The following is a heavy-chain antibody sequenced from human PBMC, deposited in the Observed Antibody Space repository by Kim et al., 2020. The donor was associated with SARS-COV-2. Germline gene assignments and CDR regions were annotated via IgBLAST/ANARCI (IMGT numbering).Heavy chain of an antibody. V-gene: IGHV1-69*04. CDR3: ARDSPYCTSTSCLDV. J-gene: IGHJ6*02. D-gene: IGHD2-2*01. Sequence: HKVQCRVTITADKSTSTAYMELSSLRSEDTAVYYCARDSPYCTSTSCLDVWGQGTTVTVSS.